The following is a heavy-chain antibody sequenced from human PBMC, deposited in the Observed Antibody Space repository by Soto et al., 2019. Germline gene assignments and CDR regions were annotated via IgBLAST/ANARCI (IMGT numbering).Heavy chain of an antibody. CDR3: ARETTNLYNWFDP. D-gene: IGHD1-7*01. J-gene: IGHJ5*02. CDR2: IIPIFGTA. CDR1: GGTFSSYA. Sequence: SVKVSCKASGGTFSSYAISWVRQAPGQGLEWMGGIIPIFGTANYAQKFQGRVTITADESTSTAYMELSSLRSEDTAVYYCARETTNLYNWFDPWGQGTLVTISS. V-gene: IGHV1-69*13.